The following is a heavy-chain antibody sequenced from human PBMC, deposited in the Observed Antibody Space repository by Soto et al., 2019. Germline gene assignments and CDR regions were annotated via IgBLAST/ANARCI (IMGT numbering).Heavy chain of an antibody. CDR2: IYHSGGT. V-gene: IGHV4-4*02. Sequence: QVQLQESGPGLVKPSGTLSLTCAVSSDAIISSNWCSWVRQAPGKGLEWIGEIYHSGGTNSNPSLKSRVTISLDKSKNQFSLKLSSVTAADTAVYYCARYCSSISCDANGFAYWGQGTVVTVSS. D-gene: IGHD2-2*01. J-gene: IGHJ4*02. CDR1: SDAIISSNW. CDR3: ARYCSSISCDANGFAY.